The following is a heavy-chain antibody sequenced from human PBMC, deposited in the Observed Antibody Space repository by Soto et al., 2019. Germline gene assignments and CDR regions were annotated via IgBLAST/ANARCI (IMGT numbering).Heavy chain of an antibody. V-gene: IGHV4-4*02. Sequence: QVQLQESGPGLVKPSETLSLTCAVSGGSISTNDWWTWVRQPPGKGLEWIGDIHHTGSTTNYSPSLQSRVTVSIDKSENQFSRRLTSVTAADTAVYYCATRDCTNNVCHFPWGQGTLVTVSS. CDR1: GGSISTNDW. J-gene: IGHJ5*02. CDR2: IHHTGSTT. CDR3: ATRDCTNNVCHFP. D-gene: IGHD2-8*01.